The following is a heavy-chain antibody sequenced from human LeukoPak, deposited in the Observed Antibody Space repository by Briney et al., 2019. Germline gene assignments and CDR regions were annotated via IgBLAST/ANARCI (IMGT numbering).Heavy chain of an antibody. V-gene: IGHV1-69*13. CDR3: AISGSYHYFDY. Sequence: GASVKVSCTASGGTFSSYAISWVRQAPGQGLEWMGGIIPIFGTANYAQKFQGRVTITADESTSTAYMELSSLRSEDTAVYYCAISGSYHYFDYWGRGTLVTISS. CDR1: GGTFSSYA. CDR2: IIPIFGTA. J-gene: IGHJ4*02. D-gene: IGHD1-26*01.